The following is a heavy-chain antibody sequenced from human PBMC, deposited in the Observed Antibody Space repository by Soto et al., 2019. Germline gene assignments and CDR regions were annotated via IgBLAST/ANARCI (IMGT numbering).Heavy chain of an antibody. V-gene: IGHV4-30-2*05. CDR1: GGSSIIGCGS. Sequence: TSATLSLTCSVAGGSSIIGCGSWIWIRQPPGKCLEWIGYIYHSGSTYYNPSLKSRVTISVDTSKNQFSLKLSSVTAADTAVYYCARDIEGIVGATRAGNWFDPWGQGTLVTVSS. CDR2: IYHSGST. J-gene: IGHJ5*02. D-gene: IGHD1-26*01. CDR3: ARDIEGIVGATRAGNWFDP.